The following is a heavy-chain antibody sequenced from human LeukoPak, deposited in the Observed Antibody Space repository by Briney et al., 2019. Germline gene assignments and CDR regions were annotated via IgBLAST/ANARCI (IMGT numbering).Heavy chain of an antibody. V-gene: IGHV4-59*01. D-gene: IGHD5-12*01. CDR3: AGRSGRRGGVDY. CDR2: IYYSGST. J-gene: IGHJ4*02. Sequence: PSETLSLTCSISGGSINNYYWSWIRQPPGKGLEWIGYIYYSGSTNFNPSLKSRVSISVDTSKNQFSLNLRSVTAADTADYYCAGRSGRRGGVDYWGQGTLVTVSS. CDR1: GGSINNYY.